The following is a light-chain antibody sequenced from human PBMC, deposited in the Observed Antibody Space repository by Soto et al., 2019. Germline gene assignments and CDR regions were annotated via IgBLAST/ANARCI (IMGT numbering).Light chain of an antibody. CDR3: ISYAGNHNLV. Sequence: QSALTQPPSASGSPGQSVTISCTGTSSDVGAYIYVSWYQQHPGTAPKLIIYEVNKPPSGVPDRFSGSRSGNTASLTVSGLQPEDAADYYCISYAGNHNLVFGGGTKVTVL. V-gene: IGLV2-8*01. CDR2: EVN. CDR1: SSDVGAYIY. J-gene: IGLJ2*01.